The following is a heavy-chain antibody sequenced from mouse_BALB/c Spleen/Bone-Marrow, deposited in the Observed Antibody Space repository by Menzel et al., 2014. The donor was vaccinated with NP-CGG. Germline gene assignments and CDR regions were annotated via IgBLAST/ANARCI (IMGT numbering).Heavy chain of an antibody. V-gene: IGHV1-15*01. CDR2: LDPETGGT. Sequence: QVQLQQPGAELVRPGASVTLSCKASGYTFTDYEMHWVKRTPVHGLEWIGTLDPETGGTAYNQKFKDMATLTADKSSTTAYMELRSLTSEDSAVYYCANWGYYAMDYWGQGISVTVSS. D-gene: IGHD4-1*01. CDR3: ANWGYYAMDY. J-gene: IGHJ4*01. CDR1: GYTFTDYE.